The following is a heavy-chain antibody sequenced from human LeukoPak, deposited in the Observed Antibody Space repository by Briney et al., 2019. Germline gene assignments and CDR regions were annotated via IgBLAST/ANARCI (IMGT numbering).Heavy chain of an antibody. CDR3: ARRAGNSWFFDY. Sequence: PSETLSLTCTVSGGSISTYYWKWIRQPAGQGLEWIGHIYSSGSDNYKPPLKGRVTMSVDTSKNQFSLRLTSVTAADTAVYYCARRAGNSWFFDYWGQGILVTVSS. D-gene: IGHD6-13*01. J-gene: IGHJ4*02. CDR1: GGSISTYY. CDR2: IYSSGSD. V-gene: IGHV4-4*07.